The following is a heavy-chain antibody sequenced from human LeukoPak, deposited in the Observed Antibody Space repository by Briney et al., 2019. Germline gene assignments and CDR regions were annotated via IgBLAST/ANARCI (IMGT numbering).Heavy chain of an antibody. CDR1: GGSISSGSYY. CDR3: ARDYGSGSLYFDY. CDR2: IYTSGST. Sequence: SQTLSLTCTVSGGSISSGSYYWSWIRQPAGKGLEWIGRIYTSGSTNYNPSLKSRVTISVDTSKNQFSLQLNSVTPEDTAVYYCARDYGSGSLYFDYWGQGTLVTVSS. V-gene: IGHV4-61*02. J-gene: IGHJ4*02. D-gene: IGHD3-10*01.